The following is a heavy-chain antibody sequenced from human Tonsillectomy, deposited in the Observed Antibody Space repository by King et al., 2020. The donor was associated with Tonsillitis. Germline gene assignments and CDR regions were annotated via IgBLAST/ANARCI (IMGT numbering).Heavy chain of an antibody. J-gene: IGHJ4*02. CDR1: GYSFTSYG. D-gene: IGHD3-22*01. CDR3: TRVWGIVVRSMIDY. Sequence: QLVQSGAEVKKPGASVKVSCKASGYSFTSYGMSWVRQAPGQGLEWRGWISPYNDDSHYAQKFQGRVTVTADTATSTAYMELRGLRSDDTAVYYCTRVWGIVVRSMIDYWGQGTLVTVSS. CDR2: ISPYNDDS. V-gene: IGHV1-18*01.